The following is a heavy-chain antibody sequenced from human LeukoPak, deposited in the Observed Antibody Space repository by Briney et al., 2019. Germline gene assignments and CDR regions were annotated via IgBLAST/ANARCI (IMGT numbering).Heavy chain of an antibody. V-gene: IGHV4-4*08. CDR3: ARRNDFDI. CDR2: IYSSGST. CDR1: GCSITGYH. J-gene: IGHJ3*02. Sequence: SETLSLTCTVSGCSITGYHWSWIRQPPGKGLEWIGYIYSSGSTEYKPSLKSRATISADTSRNQFSLKLTSVTAADTAIYYCARRNDFDIWGQGTMVTVSS.